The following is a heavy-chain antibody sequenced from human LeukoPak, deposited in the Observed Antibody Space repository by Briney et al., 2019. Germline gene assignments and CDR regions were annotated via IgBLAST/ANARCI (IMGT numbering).Heavy chain of an antibody. CDR3: ARATAGGSYDAFDI. CDR2: ISSSGSTI. J-gene: IGHJ3*02. Sequence: GGSLRLSCAASGFTFSSYEMNWVRQAPGKGLEWVSYISSSGSTIYYADSVKGRFTISRDNAKNSLYLQMNSLRAEDTAVYYCARATAGGSYDAFDIWGQGTMVTVSS. CDR1: GFTFSSYE. V-gene: IGHV3-48*03. D-gene: IGHD1-26*01.